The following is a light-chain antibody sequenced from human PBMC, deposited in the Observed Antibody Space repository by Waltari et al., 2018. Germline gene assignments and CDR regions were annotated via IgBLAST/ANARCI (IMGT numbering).Light chain of an antibody. V-gene: IGLV3-19*01. CDR1: SLRSYY. CDR2: GKN. Sequence: SSELTQDPAVSVALGQTVRITCQGDSLRSYYASWYQQKPGQAPVLVIYGKNNRPSGIPDRFSGSGSGNTASLTITGAQAEDEADYYCNSRDSSGNHDVFGGGTKLTVL. J-gene: IGLJ3*02. CDR3: NSRDSSGNHDV.